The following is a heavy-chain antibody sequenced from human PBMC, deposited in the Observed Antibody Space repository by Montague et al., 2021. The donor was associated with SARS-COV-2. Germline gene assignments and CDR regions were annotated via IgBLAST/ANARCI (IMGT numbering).Heavy chain of an antibody. J-gene: IGHJ5*02. Sequence: SETLSLTCAVYGGSFSGYYWSWIRQPPGKGLEWIGEINRSGSTNYNPSLKSRVTISVDTSKNQFSLKLSSVTAADTAVYYCARGRKRITVVRGVIIDWFDPWGQGTLVTVSS. CDR2: INRSGST. D-gene: IGHD3-10*01. CDR3: ARGRKRITVVRGVIIDWFDP. V-gene: IGHV4-34*01. CDR1: GGSFSGYY.